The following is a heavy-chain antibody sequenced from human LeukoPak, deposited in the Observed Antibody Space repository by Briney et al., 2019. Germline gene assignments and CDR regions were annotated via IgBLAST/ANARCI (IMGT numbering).Heavy chain of an antibody. CDR1: GDSISSGIFY. CDR3: ASYRGHSEAFDI. V-gene: IGHV4-39*01. CDR2: IYYSGST. J-gene: IGHJ3*02. Sequence: SETLSLTCSVSGDSISSGIFYWSWIRQPPGKGLEWIGSIYYSGSTYYNPSLKSRVTISVDTSKNQFSLKLSSVTAADTAVYYCASYRGHSEAFDIWGQGTMVTVSS.